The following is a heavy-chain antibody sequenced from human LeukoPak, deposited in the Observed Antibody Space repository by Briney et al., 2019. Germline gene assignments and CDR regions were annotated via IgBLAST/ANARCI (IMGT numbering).Heavy chain of an antibody. D-gene: IGHD5-12*01. CDR2: ISSSGSTI. V-gene: IGHV3-48*04. Sequence: GGSLRLSCAASGFTFSSYIMNWVRQAPGKGLEWVSYISSSGSTIYYADSVKGRFTISRDNAKNSLYLQMNSLRAEDTAVYYCARVRATWFDPWGQGTLVTVSS. J-gene: IGHJ5*02. CDR3: ARVRATWFDP. CDR1: GFTFSSYI.